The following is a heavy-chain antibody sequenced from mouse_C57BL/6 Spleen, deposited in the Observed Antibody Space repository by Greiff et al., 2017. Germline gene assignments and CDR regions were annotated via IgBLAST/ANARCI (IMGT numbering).Heavy chain of an antibody. D-gene: IGHD2-4*01. V-gene: IGHV5-17*01. Sequence: EVKLMVSGGGLVKPGGSLKLSCAASGFTFSDYGMLWVRQAPGKGLEWVAYISSGISTIYYADTVKGRFTISRDNAKNTLFLQMTSLRSEDTAMYYCAREDYDEGFAYWGQGTLVTVSA. J-gene: IGHJ3*01. CDR2: ISSGISTI. CDR3: AREDYDEGFAY. CDR1: GFTFSDYG.